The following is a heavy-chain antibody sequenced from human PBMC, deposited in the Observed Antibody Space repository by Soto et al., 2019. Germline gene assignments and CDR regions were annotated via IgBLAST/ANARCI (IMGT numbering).Heavy chain of an antibody. D-gene: IGHD3-10*01. CDR2: LIPILGIA. J-gene: IGHJ6*02. Sequence: QVQLVQSGAEVKKPGSSVKVSCKASGGTFSSYTISWVRQAPGQGLEWMGRLIPILGIANYAQKFQGRVTITAEKATSTAYMELSSLRSEDTAVYYCASDAGYGSAEIYYYYGMDVWGQGTTVTVSS. CDR1: GGTFSSYT. CDR3: ASDAGYGSAEIYYYYGMDV. V-gene: IGHV1-69*02.